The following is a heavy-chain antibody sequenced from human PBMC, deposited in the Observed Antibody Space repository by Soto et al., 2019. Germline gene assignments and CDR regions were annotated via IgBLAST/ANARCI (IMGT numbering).Heavy chain of an antibody. CDR3: AKARPITIFGVVIPPSDY. Sequence: LSCAASGFTFSSYAMSWVRQAPGKGLEWVSAISGSGGSTYYADSVKGRFTISRDNSKNTLYLQMNSLRAEDTAVYYCAKARPITIFGVVIPPSDYWGQGTLVTVSS. J-gene: IGHJ4*02. CDR1: GFTFSSYA. D-gene: IGHD3-3*01. CDR2: ISGSGGST. V-gene: IGHV3-23*01.